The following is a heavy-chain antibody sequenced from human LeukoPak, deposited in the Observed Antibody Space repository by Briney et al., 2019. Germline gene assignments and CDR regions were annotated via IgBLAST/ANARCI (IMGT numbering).Heavy chain of an antibody. CDR1: SGSVSGYY. Sequence: KPSETLSLTCTVSSGSVSGYYWSWIRQPPGKGLEWIGQMLYSGRTTYNPSLKSRVTISVDTSKNQFSLKLSSVTAADTAVYYCASYERELSGYLFAEYFQHWGQGTLVTVSS. CDR2: MLYSGRT. CDR3: ASYERELSGYLFAEYFQH. V-gene: IGHV4-59*02. J-gene: IGHJ1*01. D-gene: IGHD3-22*01.